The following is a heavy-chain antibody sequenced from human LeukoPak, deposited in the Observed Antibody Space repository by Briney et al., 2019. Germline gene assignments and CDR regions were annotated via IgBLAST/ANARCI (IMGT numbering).Heavy chain of an antibody. D-gene: IGHD3-3*01. V-gene: IGHV1-18*01. CDR2: ISAYNGNT. J-gene: IGHJ4*02. Sequence: ASVKVSCKASGYTFTSYGISWVRQAPGQGLEWMGWISAYNGNTNYAQELQGRVTMTTDTSTSTAYMELRSLRSDDTAVYYCARGYRLEWLLLDFDYWGQGTLVTVSS. CDR1: GYTFTSYG. CDR3: ARGYRLEWLLLDFDY.